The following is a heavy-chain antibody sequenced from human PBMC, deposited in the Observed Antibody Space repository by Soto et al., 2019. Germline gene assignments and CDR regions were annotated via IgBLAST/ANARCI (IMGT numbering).Heavy chain of an antibody. CDR1: GFTFSSYG. D-gene: IGHD2-15*01. J-gene: IGHJ4*02. CDR2: ISYDGSNK. Sequence: GGSLRLSCAASGFTFSSYGMHWVRQAPGKGLEWVAVISYDGSNKYYADSVKGRFTISRDNSKNTLYLQMNSLRAEDTAVYYCAKDHAPLVVVAAVDYWGQGTLVTVSS. CDR3: AKDHAPLVVVAAVDY. V-gene: IGHV3-30*18.